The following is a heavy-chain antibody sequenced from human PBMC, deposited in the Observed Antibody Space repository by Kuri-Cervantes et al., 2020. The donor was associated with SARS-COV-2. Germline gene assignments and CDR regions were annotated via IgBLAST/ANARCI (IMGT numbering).Heavy chain of an antibody. V-gene: IGHV3-23*01. D-gene: IGHD1-26*01. Sequence: GESLKISCAASGFTFSSHAMSWVRQAPGKGLEWVSAISGSGGSTYYADSVKGRFTISRDNSKNTLYLQMNSLRAEDTAVYYCAREGSGSYWHYYYGMDVWGQGTTVTVSS. CDR3: AREGSGSYWHYYYGMDV. J-gene: IGHJ6*02. CDR2: ISGSGGST. CDR1: GFTFSSHA.